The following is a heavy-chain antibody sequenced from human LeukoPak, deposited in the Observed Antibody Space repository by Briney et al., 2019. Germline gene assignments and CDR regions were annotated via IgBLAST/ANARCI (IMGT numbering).Heavy chain of an antibody. Sequence: GRSLRLSCAASGFSFSSYGMHWVRQAPGKGLEWVAIVSNDGSTEYYADSVKGRFTISRDNSKNTLYLQMDSLRAEDSAVYYCAKDEGNTALFTHYFDYWGQGTLVTVSS. CDR2: VSNDGSTE. J-gene: IGHJ4*02. CDR1: GFSFSSYG. V-gene: IGHV3-30*18. CDR3: AKDEGNTALFTHYFDY. D-gene: IGHD5-18*01.